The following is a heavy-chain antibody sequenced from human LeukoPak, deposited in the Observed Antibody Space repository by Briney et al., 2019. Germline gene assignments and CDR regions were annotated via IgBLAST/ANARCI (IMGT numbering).Heavy chain of an antibody. CDR2: INHSGST. Sequence: GSLRLSCAASGFTFSSYAMSWIRQPPGKGLEWIGEINHSGSTNYNPSLKSRVTISVDTSKNQFSLKLSSVTAADTAVYYCARAKGKWLVYPWGQGTLVTVSS. V-gene: IGHV4-34*01. J-gene: IGHJ5*02. CDR3: ARAKGKWLVYP. CDR1: GFTFSSYA. D-gene: IGHD6-19*01.